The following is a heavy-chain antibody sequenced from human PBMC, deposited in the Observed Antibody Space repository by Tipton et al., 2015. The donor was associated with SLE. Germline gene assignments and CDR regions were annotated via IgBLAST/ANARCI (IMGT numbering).Heavy chain of an antibody. CDR2: INHTGST. V-gene: IGHV4-34*01. CDR1: GGSFSGYF. J-gene: IGHJ4*02. CDR3: ASGDYFDY. D-gene: IGHD3-10*01. Sequence: TLSLTCAVYGGSFSGYFWSWIRQPPGKGLEWIGEINHTGSTNYNSSLKSRVTISVDTSKNQFSLKLSSVTAADTAVYYCASGDYFDYWGQGTPVTVSS.